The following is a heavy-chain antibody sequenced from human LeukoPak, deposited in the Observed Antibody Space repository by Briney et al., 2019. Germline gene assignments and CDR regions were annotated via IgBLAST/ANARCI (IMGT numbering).Heavy chain of an antibody. Sequence: GGSLRLSCAASGFTFSSYGMHWVRQAPGKGLEWVAVISYDGSNKYYADSVKGRFTISRDNSKNTLYLQMNSLRAEDTAVYYCARGNADLRYYYGAFDMWGQGTMVTVSS. CDR3: ARGNADLRYYYGAFDM. V-gene: IGHV3-30*03. CDR2: ISYDGSNK. CDR1: GFTFSSYG. D-gene: IGHD3-10*01. J-gene: IGHJ3*02.